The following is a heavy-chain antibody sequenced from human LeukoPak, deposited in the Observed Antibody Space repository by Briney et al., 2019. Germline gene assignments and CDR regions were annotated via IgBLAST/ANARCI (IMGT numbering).Heavy chain of an antibody. CDR1: GYTFTSYY. CDR3: ARDARYYYDSSGYYYYYYYYMDV. D-gene: IGHD3-22*01. Sequence: ASVKVSCKASGYTFTSYYMHRVRQAPGQGLEWMGIINPSGGSTSYAQKFQGRVTMTRDMSTSTVYMELSSLRSEDTAVYYCARDARYYYDSSGYYYYYYYYMDVWGKGTTVTVSS. J-gene: IGHJ6*03. CDR2: INPSGGST. V-gene: IGHV1-46*01.